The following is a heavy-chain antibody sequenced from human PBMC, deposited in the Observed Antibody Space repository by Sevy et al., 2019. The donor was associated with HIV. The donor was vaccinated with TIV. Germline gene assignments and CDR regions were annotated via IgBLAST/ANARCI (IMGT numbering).Heavy chain of an antibody. CDR2: ISYDGSNK. CDR1: GFTFSSYS. D-gene: IGHD4-17*01. J-gene: IGHJ5*02. Sequence: GGSLRLSCAASGFTFSSYSMHWVRQAPGKGLEWVAVISYDGSNKYYADSVKGRFTISRDNSKNTLYLQVKSLRTEDTAVYYCARDQHDYAGNLSTGWFDPWGQGTLVTVSS. V-gene: IGHV3-30-3*01. CDR3: ARDQHDYAGNLSTGWFDP.